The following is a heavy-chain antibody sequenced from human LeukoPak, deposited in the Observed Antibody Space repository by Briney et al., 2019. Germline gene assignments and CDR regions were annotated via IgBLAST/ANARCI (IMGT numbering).Heavy chain of an antibody. CDR2: FDPEDGEK. V-gene: IGHV1-24*01. D-gene: IGHD3-10*01. Sequence: GASVKVSCKVCGSTLSDSSMHWVRQAPGKGLEWMAGFDPEDGEKIYSQKFRGRVTMTDDTSTDTAYMELSSLRSEDTAVYYCTTAPSGDYWGQGTLVTVSS. J-gene: IGHJ4*02. CDR1: GSTLSDSS. CDR3: TTAPSGDY.